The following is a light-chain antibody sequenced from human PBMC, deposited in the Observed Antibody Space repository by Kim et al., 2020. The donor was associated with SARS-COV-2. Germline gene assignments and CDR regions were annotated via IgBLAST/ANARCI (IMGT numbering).Light chain of an antibody. CDR3: QAWDSSTHNYV. V-gene: IGLV3-1*01. CDR2: QDK. J-gene: IGLJ1*01. CDR1: KLWDKY. Sequence: PGQTAGSTCSAYKLWDKYVSWYQQKPGQSPVVVIYQDKQRPSGIPERFSGSNSGNTATLTISGTQAMDEADYYCQAWDSSTHNYVFGAGTKVTVL.